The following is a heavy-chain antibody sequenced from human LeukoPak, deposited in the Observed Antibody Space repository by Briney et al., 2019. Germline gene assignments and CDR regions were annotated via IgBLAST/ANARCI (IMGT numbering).Heavy chain of an antibody. CDR2: ISYDGSNK. CDR1: GFTFSSYA. D-gene: IGHD6-13*01. J-gene: IGHJ4*02. CDR3: ARDLGPVATAGTEFDY. V-gene: IGHV3-30*04. Sequence: GGSLRLSCAASGFTFSSYAMHWVRQAPGKGLEWVAVISYDGSNKYYADSVKGRFTISRDNSKNTLYLQMNSLRAEDTAVYYCARDLGPVATAGTEFDYWGQGTLVTVSS.